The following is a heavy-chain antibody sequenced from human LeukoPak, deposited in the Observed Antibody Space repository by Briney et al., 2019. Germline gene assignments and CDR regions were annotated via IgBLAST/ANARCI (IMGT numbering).Heavy chain of an antibody. D-gene: IGHD4-17*01. Sequence: GGSLRLSCAASGFTFSSYAMSWVRQAPGKGLDWVSAISGSGGSTYYADSVKGRFTISRDNSKNTLYLQMNSLRAEDTAVYYCARGGYYGDYGSNWFDPWGQGTLVTVSS. V-gene: IGHV3-23*01. CDR3: ARGGYYGDYGSNWFDP. CDR1: GFTFSSYA. CDR2: ISGSGGST. J-gene: IGHJ5*02.